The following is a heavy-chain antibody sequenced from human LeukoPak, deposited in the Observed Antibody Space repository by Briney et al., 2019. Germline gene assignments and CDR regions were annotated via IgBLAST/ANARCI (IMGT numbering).Heavy chain of an antibody. V-gene: IGHV1-18*01. Sequence: APVKVSCKASGYTFTNYGIIWVRQAPGRGLEWMGWNSAYNDNTNYAQKFQGRVTMTTDTSTNTAYMELRSLTSDATAVYYCARTFYDFWSGFSNYDSFHIWGQGTLVTVSS. CDR2: NSAYNDNT. J-gene: IGHJ3*02. D-gene: IGHD3-3*01. CDR1: GYTFTNYG. CDR3: ARTFYDFWSGFSNYDSFHI.